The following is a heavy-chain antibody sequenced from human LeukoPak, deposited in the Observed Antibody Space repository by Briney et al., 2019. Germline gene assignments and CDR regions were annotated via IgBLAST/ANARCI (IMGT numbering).Heavy chain of an antibody. Sequence: QGLEWMVRIIPILGIANYAQKFQGRATVTADKSTSTAYMELSRLRSEDTAVYYCAASLDTAMVTYYWGQGTLVTVSS. J-gene: IGHJ4*02. CDR3: AASLDTAMVTYY. CDR2: IIPILGIA. D-gene: IGHD5-18*01. V-gene: IGHV1-69*02.